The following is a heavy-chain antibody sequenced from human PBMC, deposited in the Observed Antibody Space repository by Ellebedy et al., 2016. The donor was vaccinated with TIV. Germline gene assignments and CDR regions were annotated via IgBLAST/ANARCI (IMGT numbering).Heavy chain of an antibody. V-gene: IGHV4-31*03. J-gene: IGHJ6*02. CDR1: GGSISSASYY. CDR2: IYYSGNT. Sequence: LRLXXTVSGGSISSASYYWSWIRQHPGKGLEWIGYIYYSGNTHYNPSLKSRVTISVDTSKNQFSLNLSSVTAADTAVYYCAKPGGAVGGRYCSSTSCYGYYYGMDVWGQGTTVTVSS. D-gene: IGHD2-2*01. CDR3: AKPGGAVGGRYCSSTSCYGYYYGMDV.